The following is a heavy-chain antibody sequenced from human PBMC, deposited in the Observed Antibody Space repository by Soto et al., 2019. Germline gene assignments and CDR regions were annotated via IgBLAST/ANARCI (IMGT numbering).Heavy chain of an antibody. V-gene: IGHV1-69*02. J-gene: IGHJ4*02. Sequence: QVQLVQSGAEVKKPGSSVNVACKASGDTFNRYPISWVRQAPGQGLEWMGRIIPMSPMPIYAQKFRGRVTFTAEQXTTSVYRELSSLTSDDTAVYFWARGEGGNGNWYASWSQGTLVTVSS. CDR1: GDTFNRYP. CDR2: IIPMSPMP. CDR3: ARGEGGNGNWYAS. D-gene: IGHD2-15*01.